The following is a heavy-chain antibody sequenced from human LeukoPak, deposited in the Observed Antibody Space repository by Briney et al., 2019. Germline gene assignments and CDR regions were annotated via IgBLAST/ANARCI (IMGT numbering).Heavy chain of an antibody. J-gene: IGHJ4*02. V-gene: IGHV1-8*01. Sequence: ASVQVSCKASGYTFTSYDINWVRQATGQGLDWMGWMNPNSGNTGYAQKFQGRVTMTRNTSIRTAYMELSSLRSEDTAVYYCARKGYCSSASWYADYWGQGPLVSVSS. CDR2: MNPNSGNT. D-gene: IGHD2-2*01. CDR3: ARKGYCSSASWYADY. CDR1: GYTFTSYD.